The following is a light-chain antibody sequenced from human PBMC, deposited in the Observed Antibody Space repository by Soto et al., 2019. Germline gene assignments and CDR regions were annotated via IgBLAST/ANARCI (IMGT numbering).Light chain of an antibody. J-gene: IGKJ4*01. CDR3: QQLNTSPLT. V-gene: IGKV1-9*01. CDR2: AAS. CDR1: QGISSY. Sequence: DIQLTQSPSFLSASVGNRVTITCRASQGISSYLAWYQQKPGKAPKLLIYAASTLQSGVPSRLSGSEYGTELTITISSMQNEDFETYYCQQLNTSPLTFGGGTQVDIK.